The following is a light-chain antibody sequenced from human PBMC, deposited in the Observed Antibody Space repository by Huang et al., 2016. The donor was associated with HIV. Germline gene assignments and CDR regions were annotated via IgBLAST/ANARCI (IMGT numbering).Light chain of an antibody. CDR3: MQGTHWPPT. CDR2: KVS. CDR1: ESLVYTDGNTY. V-gene: IGKV2-30*01. J-gene: IGKJ1*01. Sequence: DVELTQSPLSLPVTLGQPASISCRSSESLVYTDGNTYLNWFHQRPGQPPRRLIFKVSGRDSGVPARISCSGSGTYFTLEISSVEAGDVGLYFCMQGTHWPPTFGQGTKVEFK.